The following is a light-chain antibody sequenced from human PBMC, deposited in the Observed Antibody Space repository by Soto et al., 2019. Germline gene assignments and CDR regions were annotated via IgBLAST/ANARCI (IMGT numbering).Light chain of an antibody. V-gene: IGKV3D-20*02. CDR3: QQRSNWPPIT. Sequence: DIVLTQSPGTLSLSPWERATLSCRASQSVRNNYLAWYQQKPGQAPRLLIYGASNRATGIPDRFSGGGAGTDFTLTINSLQPEDFAVYYCQQRSNWPPITFGQGTRLEIK. J-gene: IGKJ5*01. CDR2: GAS. CDR1: QSVRNNY.